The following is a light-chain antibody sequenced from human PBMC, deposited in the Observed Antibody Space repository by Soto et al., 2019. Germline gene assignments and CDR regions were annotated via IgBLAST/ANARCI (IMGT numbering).Light chain of an antibody. CDR3: QQYGTSEII. Sequence: EIVLTQSPATLSLSPEERATLSCRASQSVSSYLAWYQQKPGQAPRLLIYDASNRATGIPARFSGSGSGTDFTLTISRLETEDFAVFYCQQYGTSEIILGQGTRLEI. V-gene: IGKV3-11*01. CDR2: DAS. J-gene: IGKJ5*01. CDR1: QSVSSY.